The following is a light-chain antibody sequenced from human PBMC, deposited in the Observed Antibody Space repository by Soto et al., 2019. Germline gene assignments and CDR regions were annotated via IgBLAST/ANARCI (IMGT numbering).Light chain of an antibody. V-gene: IGLV1-40*01. CDR1: SSDIGAGYR. Sequence: QSVLTQPPSVSGAPGERVTISCTGSSSDIGAGYRVRWYQQVPGTAPKLLIYDNTNRPSGVSVRFSGSKSGTSASLAISGLQAEDEADYYCSSFTSNRIYVFGPGTKLTVL. CDR2: DNT. CDR3: SSFTSNRIYV. J-gene: IGLJ1*01.